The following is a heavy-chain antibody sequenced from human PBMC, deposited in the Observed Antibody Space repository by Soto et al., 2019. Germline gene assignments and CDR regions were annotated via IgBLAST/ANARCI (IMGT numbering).Heavy chain of an antibody. CDR1: GFTFSNAW. J-gene: IGHJ4*02. V-gene: IGHV3-15*01. Sequence: GGSLRLSCAASGFTFSNAWMSWVRQAPGKGLEWVGRIKSKTDGGTTDYAAPVKGRFTISRDDSKNTLYLQMNSLKTEDTAVYYCTTSSSSSSLVLLWRGFDYWGQGTLVTVSS. CDR2: IKSKTDGGTT. D-gene: IGHD6-6*01. CDR3: TTSSSSSSLVLLWRGFDY.